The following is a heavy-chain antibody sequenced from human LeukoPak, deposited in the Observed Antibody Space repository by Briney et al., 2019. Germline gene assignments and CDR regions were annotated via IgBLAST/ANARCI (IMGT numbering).Heavy chain of an antibody. Sequence: PSETLSLTCTVSGDSINGGGYYWSWIRQHPGKGLEWIGYIYYSGSTNYNPSLKSRVTISVDTSKNQFSLKVSSVTVADTAVYYCARDAYYGPGSLVYWGQGTLVTVSS. D-gene: IGHD3-10*01. J-gene: IGHJ4*02. CDR2: IYYSGST. CDR3: ARDAYYGPGSLVY. V-gene: IGHV4-31*03. CDR1: GDSINGGGYY.